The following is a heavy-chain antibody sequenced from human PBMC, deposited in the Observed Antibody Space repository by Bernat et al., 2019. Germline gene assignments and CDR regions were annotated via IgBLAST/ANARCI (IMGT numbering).Heavy chain of an antibody. Sequence: QVQLVESGGGVVQPGRSLRLSCAASGFTFSSYAMHWVRQAPGKGLEWVAVIPYDGSNKYYADSVKGRFTISRDNSKNTLYLQMNSLRAEDTAVYYCEREREGGGSGGGGECDYWGQGTLVTVSS. D-gene: IGHD6-19*01. CDR1: GFTFSSYA. CDR3: EREREGGGSGGGGECDY. CDR2: IPYDGSNK. J-gene: IGHJ4*02. V-gene: IGHV3-30-3*01.